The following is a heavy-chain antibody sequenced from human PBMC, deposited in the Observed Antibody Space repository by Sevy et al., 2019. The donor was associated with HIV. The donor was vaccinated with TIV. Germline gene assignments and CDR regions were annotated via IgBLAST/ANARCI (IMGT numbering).Heavy chain of an antibody. J-gene: IGHJ4*02. D-gene: IGHD6-19*01. Sequence: SETLSLTCTVSGGSINSGSYYWSWIRQPAGKGLEWIGRIYTSGSTNYNPSLKSRVTMSVDTSKNKFSLKLNSVTAADTAVFYCARAPRYSSGWYDECYFDYWGQGTLVTVSS. CDR2: IYTSGST. CDR3: ARAPRYSSGWYDECYFDY. CDR1: GGSINSGSYY. V-gene: IGHV4-61*02.